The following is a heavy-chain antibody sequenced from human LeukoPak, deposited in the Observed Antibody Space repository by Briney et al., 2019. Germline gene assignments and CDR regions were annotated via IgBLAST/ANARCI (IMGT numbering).Heavy chain of an antibody. Sequence: GGSLRLSCAASGFTFSRHSMNWVRQAPGKGLEWVSSISSSSSSYIYYAESVKGRFTISRDNAKNSLYLQINSLRAEDTAVYYCARALDGYNQDYWGQGTLVTVSS. V-gene: IGHV3-21*01. J-gene: IGHJ4*02. D-gene: IGHD5-24*01. CDR3: ARALDGYNQDY. CDR2: ISSSSSSYI. CDR1: GFTFSRHS.